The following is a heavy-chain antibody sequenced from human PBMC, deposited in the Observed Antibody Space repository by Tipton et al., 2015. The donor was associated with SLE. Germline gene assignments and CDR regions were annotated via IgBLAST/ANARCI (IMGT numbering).Heavy chain of an antibody. CDR1: GFTFSSYW. CDR3: ARRKTQWLSTGSIFDY. D-gene: IGHD6-19*01. V-gene: IGHV3-74*01. CDR2: INSDGSST. Sequence: GSLRLSCAASGFTFSSYWMHWVRQAPGKGLVWVSRINSDGSSTSYADSVKGRFTISRDNAKNTLYLQMNSLRAEDTAVYYCARRKTQWLSTGSIFDYWGQGTLVTVSS. J-gene: IGHJ4*02.